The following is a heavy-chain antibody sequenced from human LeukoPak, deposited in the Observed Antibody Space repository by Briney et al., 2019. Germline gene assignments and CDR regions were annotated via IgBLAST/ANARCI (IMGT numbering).Heavy chain of an antibody. CDR2: ISGSGGST. J-gene: IGHJ4*02. Sequence: GGSLRPSCAASGFTFSSYAMSWVRQAPGKGLEWVSAISGSGGSTYYADSVKGRFTISRDNSKNTLYLQMNSLRAEDTAVYYCAKTTTVISRYFDYWDQGTLVTVSS. D-gene: IGHD4-11*01. V-gene: IGHV3-23*01. CDR3: AKTTTVISRYFDY. CDR1: GFTFSSYA.